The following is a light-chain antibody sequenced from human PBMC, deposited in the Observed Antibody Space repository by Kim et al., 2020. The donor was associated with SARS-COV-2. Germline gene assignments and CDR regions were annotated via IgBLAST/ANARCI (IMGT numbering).Light chain of an antibody. CDR3: QQYGNY. J-gene: IGKJ2*01. Sequence: TLSASVGDRVIITCRASQSNSMWLAWYQQKPGKAPKLLISKASSLQSGVPSRFSGSGSGTEFTLTISNLQPDDFGTYYCQQYGNYFGQGTKLEI. CDR1: QSNSMW. V-gene: IGKV1-5*03. CDR2: KAS.